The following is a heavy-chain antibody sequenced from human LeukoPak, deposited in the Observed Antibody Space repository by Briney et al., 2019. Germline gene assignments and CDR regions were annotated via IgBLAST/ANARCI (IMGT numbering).Heavy chain of an antibody. CDR1: GFTFSSYG. CDR3: ARDRAAAGLTPLY. CDR2: ISYDGNNK. V-gene: IGHV3-30*03. J-gene: IGHJ4*02. D-gene: IGHD6-25*01. Sequence: PGGSLRLSCAASGFTFSSYGMHWVRQAPGKGLEWVAVISYDGNNKYYADSVKGRFTISRDISKNTLYLQMNSLRTEDTAVYYCARDRAAAGLTPLYWGLGTLVTVSS.